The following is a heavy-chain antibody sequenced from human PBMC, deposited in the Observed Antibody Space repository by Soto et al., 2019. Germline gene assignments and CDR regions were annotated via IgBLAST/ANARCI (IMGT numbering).Heavy chain of an antibody. CDR3: ARSTFLRLIDY. J-gene: IGHJ4*02. CDR1: VYTFTSYS. D-gene: IGHD2-21*01. CDR2: INAGNGNT. V-gene: IGHV1-3*01. Sequence: ASVKVSCKASVYTFTSYSMHWGRQAPGERLEWMGWINAGNGNTKYSQKFQGRVTITRDTSASTAYMELSSLRSEDTAVYYCARSTFLRLIDYWGQGTLVTVSS.